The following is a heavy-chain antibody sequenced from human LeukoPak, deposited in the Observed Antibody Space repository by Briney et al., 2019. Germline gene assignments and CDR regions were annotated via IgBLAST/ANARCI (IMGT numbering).Heavy chain of an antibody. J-gene: IGHJ4*02. CDR3: ARARYSSSSPSDD. CDR1: GFTFSSYE. Sequence: GGSLRLSCAASGFTFSSYEMNWVRQAPGKGLEWVSYISSSGSTIYYADSVKGRFTISRDNAKNSLYLQMNSLRVEDTAVYYCARARYSSSSPSDDWGQGTLVTVSS. CDR2: ISSSGSTI. D-gene: IGHD6-6*01. V-gene: IGHV3-48*03.